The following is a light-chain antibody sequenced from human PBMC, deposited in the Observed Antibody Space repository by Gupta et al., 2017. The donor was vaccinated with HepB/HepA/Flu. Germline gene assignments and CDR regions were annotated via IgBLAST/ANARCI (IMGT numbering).Light chain of an antibody. Sequence: DIQMTQSPSSLSASVGDRVTITCRTSQSISSHLNWYLQKPGKAPKLLIYAASSLQSGVPSRFSGSGSGTDFTLTISSLQPEDFATYYCQQSYSTPITFGQGTRLEIK. CDR1: QSISSH. CDR3: QQSYSTPIT. CDR2: AAS. V-gene: IGKV1-39*01. J-gene: IGKJ5*01.